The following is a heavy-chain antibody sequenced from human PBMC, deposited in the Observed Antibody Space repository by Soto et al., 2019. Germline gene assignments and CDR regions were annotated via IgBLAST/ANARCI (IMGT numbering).Heavy chain of an antibody. CDR2: IYYSGST. CDR3: ARGGLGYCSGGSCYSAELSRYYYGMDV. V-gene: IGHV4-31*03. J-gene: IGHJ6*02. CDR1: GGSISSGAYY. D-gene: IGHD2-15*01. Sequence: QVQLQESGPGLVKPSQTLSLTCTFSGGSISSGAYYWSWTRQHPGKGLEWIGYIYYSGSTYYNPSLKSRVTLSVGTSANQFSLQLRSVTAADTAVYYCARGGLGYCSGGSCYSAELSRYYYGMDVWGQGTTVTVSS.